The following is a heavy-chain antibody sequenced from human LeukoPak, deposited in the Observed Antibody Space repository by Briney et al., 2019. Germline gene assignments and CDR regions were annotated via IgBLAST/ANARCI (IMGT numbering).Heavy chain of an antibody. CDR3: AKHLPLRGGDFD. D-gene: IGHD2-21*02. CDR2: ISYDGSNK. Sequence: PGGSLRLSCAASGFIFSNYAMHWVRQAPGKGLEWVAVISYDGSNKYYADPVKGRFTISRDNAKNTLYLQMNSLRAGDTAVYYCAKHLPLRGGDFDWGQGTLVTVSS. J-gene: IGHJ4*02. V-gene: IGHV3-30*04. CDR1: GFIFSNYA.